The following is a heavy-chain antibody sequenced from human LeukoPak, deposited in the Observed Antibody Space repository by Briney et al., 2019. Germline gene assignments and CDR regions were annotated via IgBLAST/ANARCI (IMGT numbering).Heavy chain of an antibody. J-gene: IGHJ5*02. CDR1: GFTFRDYA. CDR3: ARNYDNSGYYYVGGES. V-gene: IGHV3-30-3*01. Sequence: GGSLRLSCSASGFTFRDYAMHWVRQAPGKGLEWLAVVIYDGSDKYYADSVEGRFTISRDNSKNTLFLQMNRLRTEDTGVYYCARNYDNSGYYYVGGESWGQGTLVTVSP. CDR2: VIYDGSDK. D-gene: IGHD3-22*01.